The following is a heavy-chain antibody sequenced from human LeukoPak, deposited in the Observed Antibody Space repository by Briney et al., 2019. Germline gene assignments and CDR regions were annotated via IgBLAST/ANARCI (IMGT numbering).Heavy chain of an antibody. CDR3: AKDLTDIVVVVAAYYYYGMDV. J-gene: IGHJ6*02. D-gene: IGHD2-15*01. Sequence: GGSLRLSCAASGFTFSSYGMHWVRRAPGKGLEWVAVISFDGSNKYYADSVKGRFTISRDNSKNTLYLQMNSLRAEDTAVYYCAKDLTDIVVVVAAYYYYGMDVWGQGITVTVSS. CDR2: ISFDGSNK. V-gene: IGHV3-30*18. CDR1: GFTFSSYG.